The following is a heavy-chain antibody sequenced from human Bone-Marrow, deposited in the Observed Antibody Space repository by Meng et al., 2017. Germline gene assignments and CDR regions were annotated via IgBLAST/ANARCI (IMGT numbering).Heavy chain of an antibody. V-gene: IGHV3-74*01. Sequence: GESLKISCAASGFTFSSYWMHWVRQAPGKGLVWVSRINSDGSSTSYADSVKGRFTISRDNAKNTLYLKMNSLRAEDTAGYYCARTRNDFWSGTDAFEIWGQGTRVTVSS. CDR3: ARTRNDFWSGTDAFEI. CDR2: INSDGSST. J-gene: IGHJ3*02. CDR1: GFTFSSYW. D-gene: IGHD3-3*01.